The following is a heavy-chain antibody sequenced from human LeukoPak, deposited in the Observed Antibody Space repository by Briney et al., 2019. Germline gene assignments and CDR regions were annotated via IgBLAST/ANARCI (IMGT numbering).Heavy chain of an antibody. CDR1: GFTFSSYN. D-gene: IGHD2-15*01. CDR3: ARDHELYCSGGSCSRMDV. V-gene: IGHV3-21*01. CDR2: ISSSSSYI. Sequence: GGSLRLSCAASGFTFSSYNMNWVRQAPGKGLEWVSSISSSSSYIYYADSVKGRSTISRDNAKKSLYLQMSSLRAEDTAVYYCARDHELYCSGGSCSRMDVWGKGTTVTISS. J-gene: IGHJ6*03.